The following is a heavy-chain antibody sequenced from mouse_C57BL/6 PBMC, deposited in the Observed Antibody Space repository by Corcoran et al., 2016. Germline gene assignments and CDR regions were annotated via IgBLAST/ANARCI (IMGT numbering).Heavy chain of an antibody. Sequence: QIQLVQSGPELKKPGETVKISCKASGYTFTTYGMSWVKQAPGKGLKWMGWINTYSGVPTYADDFKGRFAFSLETSASTAYLQINNLKNEDTATDFCARSGNFRYYFDYWGQGTTLTVSS. V-gene: IGHV9-3*01. J-gene: IGHJ2*01. D-gene: IGHD2-1*01. CDR3: ARSGNFRYYFDY. CDR1: GYTFTTYG. CDR2: INTYSGVP.